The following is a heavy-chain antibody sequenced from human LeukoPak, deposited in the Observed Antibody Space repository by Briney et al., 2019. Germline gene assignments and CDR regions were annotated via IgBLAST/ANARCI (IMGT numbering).Heavy chain of an antibody. J-gene: IGHJ6*02. CDR1: GLTFSSYS. CDR3: ARGTVGRWLQLPYYYYGMDV. D-gene: IGHD5-24*01. V-gene: IGHV3-21*01. Sequence: GGSLRLSCAASGLTFSSYSMNWVRQAPGKGLEWVSSISSSSSYIYYADSVKGRFTISRDNAKNSLYLQMNSLRAEDTAVYYCARGTVGRWLQLPYYYYGMDVWGQGTTVTVSS. CDR2: ISSSSSYI.